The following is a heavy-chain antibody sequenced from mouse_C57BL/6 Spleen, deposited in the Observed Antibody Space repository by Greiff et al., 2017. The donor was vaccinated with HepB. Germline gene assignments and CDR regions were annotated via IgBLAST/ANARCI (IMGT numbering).Heavy chain of an antibody. CDR1: GYTFTDYE. Sequence: QVQLQQSGAELVRPGASVTLSCKASGYTFTDYEMHWVKQTPVHGLEWIGAIDPETGGTAYNQKFKGKAILTADKSSSTAYMELRSLTSEDSAVYYCKRWGPYAMDYWGQGTSVTVSS. J-gene: IGHJ4*01. CDR2: IDPETGGT. CDR3: KRWGPYAMDY. V-gene: IGHV1-15*01.